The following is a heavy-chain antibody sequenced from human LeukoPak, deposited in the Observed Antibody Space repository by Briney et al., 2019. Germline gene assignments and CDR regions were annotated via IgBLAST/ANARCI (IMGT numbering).Heavy chain of an antibody. V-gene: IGHV1-2*02. D-gene: IGHD7-27*01. Sequence: GASVKVSCKASGYTFTGYYIHWVRQAPGQGLEWMGWINPNSGGTNSAQKFQGRVTMTRDTSISTAYMELSRLRLDDTAVYYCARGLGGKLPPFDYWGQGTLVTVSS. CDR3: ARGLGGKLPPFDY. J-gene: IGHJ4*02. CDR1: GYTFTGYY. CDR2: INPNSGGT.